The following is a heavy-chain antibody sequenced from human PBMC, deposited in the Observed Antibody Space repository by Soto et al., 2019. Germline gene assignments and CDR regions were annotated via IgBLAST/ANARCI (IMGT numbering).Heavy chain of an antibody. CDR3: ARHLTTVWLFDP. Sequence: SETLSLTCTVSGESIANSYWSWIRQPPGKGLEWIGYIYRSGNTNYNSSLKSRVSMSKDTSKNQFFLRLNSVTAADTAVYYCARHLTTVWLFDPWGPGTLVTVSS. D-gene: IGHD4-17*01. J-gene: IGHJ5*02. CDR2: IYRSGNT. CDR1: GESIANSY. V-gene: IGHV4-59*08.